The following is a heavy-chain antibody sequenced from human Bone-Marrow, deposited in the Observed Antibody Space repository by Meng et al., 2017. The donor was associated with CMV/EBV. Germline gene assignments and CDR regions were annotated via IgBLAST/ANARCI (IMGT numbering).Heavy chain of an antibody. CDR3: ARQTGELPYYFYY. J-gene: IGHJ4*02. CDR1: GYSLTGYW. Sequence: GESLKISCKGSGYSLTGYWIGWVRQMPGKGLEWMGIIYPGDSDTRYSPSFQGQVTISADKSISTAYLQWSSLKASDTAMYYCARQTGELPYYFYYWGQGTLVTVSS. D-gene: IGHD1-26*01. CDR2: IYPGDSDT. V-gene: IGHV5-51*01.